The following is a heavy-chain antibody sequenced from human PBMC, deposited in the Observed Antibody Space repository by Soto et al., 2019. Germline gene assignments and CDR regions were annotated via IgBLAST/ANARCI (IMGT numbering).Heavy chain of an antibody. Sequence: GSSLRLSCAASGFSFSNYAMTWVRQAPGTGLEWVSAISGSGHSTYYADSVKGLFTISRDNSKNTLFLQMNSPRAEDTAVYYCAKDVQLSQLFAEYFQHWGQGTLVTVSS. D-gene: IGHD1-1*01. V-gene: IGHV3-23*01. CDR1: GFSFSNYA. CDR3: AKDVQLSQLFAEYFQH. CDR2: ISGSGHST. J-gene: IGHJ1*01.